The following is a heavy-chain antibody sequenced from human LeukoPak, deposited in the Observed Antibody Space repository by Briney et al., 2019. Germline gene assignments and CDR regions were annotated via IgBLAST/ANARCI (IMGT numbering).Heavy chain of an antibody. CDR3: ARGGPTIFGVARNDY. CDR2: ISWNSGSI. V-gene: IGHV3-9*01. CDR1: GFSFDEHV. J-gene: IGHJ4*02. Sequence: GGSLRLSCAASGFSFDEHVMYWVRQAPGNGLEWVSGISWNSGSIGYADSVKGRFTTSRDNAKNSLYLQMNSLRAEDTVVYYCARGGPTIFGVARNDYWGQGTLVTVSS. D-gene: IGHD3-3*01.